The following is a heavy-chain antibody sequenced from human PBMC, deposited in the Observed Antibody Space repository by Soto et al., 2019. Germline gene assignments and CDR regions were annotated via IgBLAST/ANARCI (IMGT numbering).Heavy chain of an antibody. V-gene: IGHV3-23*01. D-gene: IGHD3-22*01. Sequence: HPGGSLRLSCAASGFTFSNYAMSWVRQAPGKGLEWVSAISGSGGSTYYADSVKGRFTISRDNSKNTLYLQMNSLRAEDTAVYYCAKHPCPYYYDSSGYGFAYWGQGTLVTVSS. CDR2: ISGSGGST. J-gene: IGHJ4*02. CDR1: GFTFSNYA. CDR3: AKHPCPYYYDSSGYGFAY.